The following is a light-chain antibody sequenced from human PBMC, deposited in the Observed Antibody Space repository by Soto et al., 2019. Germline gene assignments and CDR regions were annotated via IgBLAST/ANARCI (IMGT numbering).Light chain of an antibody. J-gene: IGKJ4*01. CDR3: QQTYRPPLT. V-gene: IGKV1-39*01. CDR1: QDITTY. Sequence: DIQMTQSPSSLSASVGDRLTITCRASQDITTYLNWFQQKPGKAPELLLYAASNLQSAVPSRFSGSGSGTDFTLTFSTLQTADFATDDGQQTYRPPLTFGGGTKVEIK. CDR2: AAS.